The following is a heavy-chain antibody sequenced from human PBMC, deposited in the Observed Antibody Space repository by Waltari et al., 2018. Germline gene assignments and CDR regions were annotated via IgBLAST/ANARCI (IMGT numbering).Heavy chain of an antibody. V-gene: IGHV1-18*04. CDR3: AREGYYGDYFDY. CDR2: ITAYNGNT. Sequence: QVHLVQSGAEVKKPGASVKFSCTASGYTFTSYTISWVRQAPGQGLEWMGWITAYNGNTNYALKFQGRVTMTTDTSTSTAYMQLRSLRSDDTAVYYCAREGYYGDYFDYWGQGTLVTVSS. CDR1: GYTFTSYT. D-gene: IGHD4-17*01. J-gene: IGHJ4*02.